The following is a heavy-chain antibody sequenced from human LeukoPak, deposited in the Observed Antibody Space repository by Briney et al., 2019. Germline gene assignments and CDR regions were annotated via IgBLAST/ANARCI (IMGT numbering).Heavy chain of an antibody. J-gene: IGHJ3*02. CDR1: GFTFNSYS. D-gene: IGHD3-22*01. CDR2: ISGSNSYI. Sequence: AGGSLRLSCAASGFTFNSYSMNWVRQAPGKGLEWVSSISGSNSYIYYADSVRGRFTISRDNAKNSLFLQMNTLRADDTAVYYCARVYYYDSNGVDAFDIWGQGTMVTVSS. V-gene: IGHV3-21*01. CDR3: ARVYYYDSNGVDAFDI.